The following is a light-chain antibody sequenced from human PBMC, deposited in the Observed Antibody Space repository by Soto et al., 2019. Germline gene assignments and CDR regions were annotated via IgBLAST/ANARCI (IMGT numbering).Light chain of an antibody. V-gene: IGKV3-20*01. CDR2: GAS. J-gene: IGKJ1*01. Sequence: EIVLTQSPGTLSLSPGERATLSCRASQTVSSSYLAWYQQKPGQAPRLLIYGASSRATGIPDRFSGDGSGTDFTLTISRLEPEDFAVYYCHQYGSSPRTFGQGTKVDIK. CDR1: QTVSSSY. CDR3: HQYGSSPRT.